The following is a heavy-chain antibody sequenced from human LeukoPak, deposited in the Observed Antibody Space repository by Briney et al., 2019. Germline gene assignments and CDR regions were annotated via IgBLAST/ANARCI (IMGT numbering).Heavy chain of an antibody. J-gene: IGHJ6*03. V-gene: IGHV3-23*01. D-gene: IGHD3-22*01. CDR1: GFTFSSYA. CDR3: ATAITMIVVVRGTYMDV. Sequence: GGSLRLFCAASGFTFSSYAMSWVRQAPGKGLEWVSAISGSGGSTYYADSVKGRFTISRDNAKNSLYLQMNSLRAEDTAVYYCATAITMIVVVRGTYMDVWGKGTTVTVSS. CDR2: ISGSGGST.